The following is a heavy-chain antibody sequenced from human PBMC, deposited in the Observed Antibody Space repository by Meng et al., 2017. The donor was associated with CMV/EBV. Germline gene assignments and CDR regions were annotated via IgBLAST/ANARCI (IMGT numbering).Heavy chain of an antibody. CDR3: AKGAGIAAADYYYGMDV. J-gene: IGHJ6*02. CDR1: GFTFEDYT. V-gene: IGHV3-43*01. CDR2: ISWDGGST. Sequence: GGSLRLSCAASGFTFEDYTMHWVRQAPGKGLEWVSLISWDGGSTYYADSVKGRFTISRDNSKNSLYLQMNSLRTEDTALYYCAKGAGIAAADYYYGMDVWGQGTTVTVSS. D-gene: IGHD6-13*01.